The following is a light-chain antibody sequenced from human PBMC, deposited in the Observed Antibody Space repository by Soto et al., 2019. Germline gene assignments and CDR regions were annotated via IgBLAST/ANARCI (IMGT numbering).Light chain of an antibody. V-gene: IGLV2-14*03. Sequence: QSALTQPASVSGSPGQSITISCTGTSSDVGGYNYVSRYQQHPGKAPKLMIYDVSIRPSGVSNRFSGSKSGNTASLTISGLQAEDEADYYCSSYTSSSTLKVFGGGTKLTVL. CDR3: SSYTSSSTLKV. J-gene: IGLJ2*01. CDR1: SSDVGGYNY. CDR2: DVS.